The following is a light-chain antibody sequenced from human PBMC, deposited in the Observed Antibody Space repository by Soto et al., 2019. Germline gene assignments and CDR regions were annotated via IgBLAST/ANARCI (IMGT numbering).Light chain of an antibody. Sequence: EIVLTQSPGTLSLSPGERATLSCRASQYVSSSYLAWYQQKAGQAPRLLIYDASNRATGIPARFSGSGSGTDFTLTISSLETEDFATYYCQQANSFPITFGQGTRLEIK. V-gene: IGKV3D-20*02. CDR3: QQANSFPIT. CDR2: DAS. J-gene: IGKJ5*01. CDR1: QYVSSSY.